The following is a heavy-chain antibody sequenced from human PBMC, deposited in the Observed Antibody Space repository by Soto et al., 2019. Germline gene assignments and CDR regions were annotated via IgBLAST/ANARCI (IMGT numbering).Heavy chain of an antibody. CDR1: GFTLRHYH. CDR2: ISDSGSDM. V-gene: IGHV3-11*01. J-gene: IGHJ1*01. CDR3: ARDPVGSPQY. Sequence: GSLRLSCEVSGFTLRHYHMAWIRQAPGKGLEWVSYISDSGSDMYYADSVKGRFSVSRDNAKNSLFLQMNSLRVEDTAVYYCARDPVGSPQYWGQGTLVTVSS. D-gene: IGHD1-26*01.